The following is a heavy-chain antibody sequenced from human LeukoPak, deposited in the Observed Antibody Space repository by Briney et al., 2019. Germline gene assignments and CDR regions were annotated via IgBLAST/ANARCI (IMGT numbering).Heavy chain of an antibody. Sequence: GGSLRLSCAASGFTFSDHYMSWIRQAPGKGLEWISYISSSGSSIYYADSVKGRFTISRDNAKNSVYLQMNSLRDEDTAVYYCARDVEKRLVLGRFDPWGQGSLVTVSS. CDR3: ARDVEKRLVLGRFDP. V-gene: IGHV3-11*01. CDR1: GFTFSDHY. CDR2: ISSSGSSI. J-gene: IGHJ5*02. D-gene: IGHD6-25*01.